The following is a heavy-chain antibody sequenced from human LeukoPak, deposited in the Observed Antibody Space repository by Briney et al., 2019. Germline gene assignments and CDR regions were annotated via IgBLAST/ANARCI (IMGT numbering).Heavy chain of an antibody. D-gene: IGHD3-22*01. CDR3: ARHRGSGYPYFDY. CDR1: GGSINNYY. CDR2: IYYSGST. Sequence: SETLSLTCTVSGGSINNYYWSWIRQPPGKGLEWIGYIYYSGSTNYNPSLKSRVTISVDTSKNQLSLKLSSLTAADTAVYYCARHRGSGYPYFDYWGQGTLVTVSS. J-gene: IGHJ4*02. V-gene: IGHV4-59*01.